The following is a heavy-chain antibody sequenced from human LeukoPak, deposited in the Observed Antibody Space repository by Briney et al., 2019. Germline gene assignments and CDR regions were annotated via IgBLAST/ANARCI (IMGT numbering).Heavy chain of an antibody. CDR1: GYTLTELS. J-gene: IGHJ4*02. V-gene: IGHV1-24*01. CDR3: ATTTPRATNPDY. D-gene: IGHD1-26*01. Sequence: ASVKVSCKVSGYTLTELSMHWVRQAPGKGLEWMGGFDPEDGETIYAQKFQGRVTMTEDTSTDTAYMELSSLRSEDTAVYYCATTTPRATNPDYWGQGTLVTVSS. CDR2: FDPEDGET.